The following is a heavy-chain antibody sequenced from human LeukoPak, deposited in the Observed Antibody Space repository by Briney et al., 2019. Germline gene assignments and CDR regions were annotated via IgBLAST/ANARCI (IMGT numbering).Heavy chain of an antibody. CDR1: GFTFYTYG. J-gene: IGHJ4*02. V-gene: IGHV3-64*01. Sequence: GGSLRLSCAASGFTFYTYGMHWVRQAPGKGLEYVSGIGPDGGTTYYTNSVKGRFTISRDNSKYMLYLQMDSLTADNMAVYYCARGAQLTDYWGQGTLVIVSS. CDR3: ARGAQLTDY. CDR2: IGPDGGTT. D-gene: IGHD6-13*01.